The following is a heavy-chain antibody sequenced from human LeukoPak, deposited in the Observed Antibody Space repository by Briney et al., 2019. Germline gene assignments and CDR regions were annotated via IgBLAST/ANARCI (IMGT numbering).Heavy chain of an antibody. CDR3: ARGPAAAAPGDY. CDR1: GYSFTSFA. CDR2: INPYNGET. D-gene: IGHD6-13*01. J-gene: IGHJ4*02. V-gene: IGHV1-18*01. Sequence: ASVKVSCKASGYSFTSFAISWVRQAPGQGLEWMGWINPYNGETNYAQKLQGRVTMTTDTSTSTAYMELRSLRSDDTAVYYCARGPAAAAPGDYWGQGTLVTVSS.